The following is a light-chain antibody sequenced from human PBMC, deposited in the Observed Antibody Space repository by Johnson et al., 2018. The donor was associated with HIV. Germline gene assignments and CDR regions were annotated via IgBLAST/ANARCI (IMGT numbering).Light chain of an antibody. V-gene: IGLV1-51*01. Sequence: QSVLTQPPSVSAAPGQKVTISCSGSSSNIGNNYVSWYQQLPGTATKLLIYDNNKRPSGIPDRFSGSKSGTSATLGITGLQTGDEADYYCGTWDSSLSVSYVVGTGTKVTVL. CDR1: SSNIGNNY. CDR3: GTWDSSLSVSYV. J-gene: IGLJ1*01. CDR2: DNN.